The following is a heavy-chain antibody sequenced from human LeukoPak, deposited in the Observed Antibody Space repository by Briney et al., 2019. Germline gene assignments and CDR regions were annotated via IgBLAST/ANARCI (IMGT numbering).Heavy chain of an antibody. CDR2: ISGSGGST. CDR1: GLTFSSSW. Sequence: GGSLRLSCAVSGLTFSSSWMDWVRQAPGKGLEWVSAISGSGGSTYYADSVKGRFTISRDNSKNTLYLQMNSLRAEDTAVYYCAKGSPDSSSWYTVFDYWGQGTLVTVSS. J-gene: IGHJ4*02. V-gene: IGHV3-23*01. D-gene: IGHD6-13*01. CDR3: AKGSPDSSSWYTVFDY.